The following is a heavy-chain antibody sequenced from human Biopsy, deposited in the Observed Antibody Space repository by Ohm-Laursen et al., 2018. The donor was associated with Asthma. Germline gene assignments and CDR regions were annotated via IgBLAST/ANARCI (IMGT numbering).Heavy chain of an antibody. J-gene: IGHJ4*02. Sequence: ASVKVSCKASGDSFSNYAISWAGQAPGQGLEWMGWISPFTGDTHFGQKFQGRVTMTTDTSTDTAYMELRSLRSDDTAVYCCARHPYNFGGFDYWGQGSLVLVSS. CDR3: ARHPYNFGGFDY. V-gene: IGHV1-18*01. CDR1: GDSFSNYA. CDR2: ISPFTGDT. D-gene: IGHD5-24*01.